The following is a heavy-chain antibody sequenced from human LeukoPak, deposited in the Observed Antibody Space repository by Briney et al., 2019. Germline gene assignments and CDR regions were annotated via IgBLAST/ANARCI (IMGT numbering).Heavy chain of an antibody. Sequence: SETLSLTCTVSSDSIFTSNWWSWVRQPPGKGLEWIGQIFHSGSTSYSPSLKSRVTISMDKSKNQISLRLTSVTAADTAVYYCARSPTKRVPEDYWGQGTLVTVSS. J-gene: IGHJ4*02. CDR3: ARSPTKRVPEDY. D-gene: IGHD2-2*01. CDR1: SDSIFTSNW. V-gene: IGHV4-4*02. CDR2: IFHSGST.